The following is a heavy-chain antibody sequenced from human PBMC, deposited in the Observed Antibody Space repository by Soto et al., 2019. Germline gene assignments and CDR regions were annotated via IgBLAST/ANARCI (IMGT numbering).Heavy chain of an antibody. V-gene: IGHV4-31*03. Sequence: SETLSLTCTVSGCSISSGGYFWSWIRQPPGKGLEWIGNIFYSGTTYYNPSLKSRVTISVDKSKNQFSLKLSSVTAADTAVYYCARGSFITMVRGVITDWFDPWGQGTLVTVSS. CDR3: ARGSFITMVRGVITDWFDP. CDR1: GCSISSGGYF. D-gene: IGHD3-10*01. J-gene: IGHJ5*02. CDR2: IFYSGTT.